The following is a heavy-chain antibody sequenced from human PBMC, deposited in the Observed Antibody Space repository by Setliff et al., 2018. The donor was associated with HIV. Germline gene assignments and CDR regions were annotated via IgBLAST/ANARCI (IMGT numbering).Heavy chain of an antibody. CDR2: INSDESST. J-gene: IGHJ1*01. CDR1: GFTFSSYW. V-gene: IGHV3-74*01. D-gene: IGHD3-10*01. CDR3: ARGGSGSPRPLQH. Sequence: AGGSLRLSCAASGFTFSSYWMHWVRQAPGKGLVWVSRINSDESSTSCADSVKGRFTISRDNAKNTLYLQMNSLRAEDTAVYYCARGGSGSPRPLQHWGQGTLVTVS.